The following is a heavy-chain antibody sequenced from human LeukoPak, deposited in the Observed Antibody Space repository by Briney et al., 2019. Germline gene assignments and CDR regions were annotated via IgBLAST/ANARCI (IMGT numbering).Heavy chain of an antibody. Sequence: PSETLSLTCTVSGGSISSYYWSWIRQPPGKGLEWIGYIYYSGSTNYNPSLKSRVTISVDTSKNQFSLKLSSVTAADTAVYYCASRYYDFWIGPDAFDIWGQGTMVTVSS. V-gene: IGHV4-59*01. CDR1: GGSISSYY. CDR2: IYYSGST. D-gene: IGHD3-3*01. J-gene: IGHJ3*02. CDR3: ASRYYDFWIGPDAFDI.